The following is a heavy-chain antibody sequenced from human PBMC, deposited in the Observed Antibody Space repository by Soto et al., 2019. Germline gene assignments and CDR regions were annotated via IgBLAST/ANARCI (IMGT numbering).Heavy chain of an antibody. V-gene: IGHV1-18*01. D-gene: IGHD3-10*01. CDR3: ARGVGSGSYYNQYNWFDP. CDR1: GYTFTNYG. CDR2: ISAYNGNT. J-gene: IGHJ5*02. Sequence: QVQLVQSGAEVKKPGASVKVSCKASGYTFTNYGISWVRQAPEQGLEWMGWISAYNGNTKYAQKLQGRVTMTTDTSTSTAYMELRSLRSDDTAVYYCARGVGSGSYYNQYNWFDPWGQGTLVTVSS.